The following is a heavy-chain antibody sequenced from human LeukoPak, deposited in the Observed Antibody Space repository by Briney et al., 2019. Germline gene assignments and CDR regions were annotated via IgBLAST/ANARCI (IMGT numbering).Heavy chain of an antibody. CDR3: ARTYYYDTSGYNYPFDY. Sequence: GGSLRLSCAASGFTFSSYWMHWVRQAPGKGLVWVSRINSDGSSTNYADSVKGRFTISRDNAKNTLCLQMNSLRAEDTAVYYCARTYYYDTSGYNYPFDYWGQGTLVTVSS. V-gene: IGHV3-74*01. J-gene: IGHJ4*02. D-gene: IGHD3-22*01. CDR2: INSDGSST. CDR1: GFTFSSYW.